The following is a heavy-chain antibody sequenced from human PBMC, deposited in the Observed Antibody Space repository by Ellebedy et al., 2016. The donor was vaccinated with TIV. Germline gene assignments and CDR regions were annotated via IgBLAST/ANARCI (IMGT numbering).Heavy chain of an antibody. CDR1: GGSFSGYY. D-gene: IGHD2-15*01. CDR2: INHSGST. J-gene: IGHJ4*02. CDR3: ARAHPSAYSLFDH. Sequence: MPSETLSLTCSISGGSFSGYYWSWVRQPPGKGLEWIGEINHSGSTHYNPSLKRRVTISVDTSKNQISLKLRSVTAADTAVYYCARAHPSAYSLFDHWGQGTLVTVSS. V-gene: IGHV4-34*01.